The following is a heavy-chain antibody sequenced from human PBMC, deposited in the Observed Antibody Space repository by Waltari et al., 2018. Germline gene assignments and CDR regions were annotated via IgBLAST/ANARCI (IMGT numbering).Heavy chain of an antibody. J-gene: IGHJ6*02. V-gene: IGHV5-51*01. Sequence: EVQLVQSGAEVNTPGESLKIPCQGSFHNLNDYWHAWVRQMPGKGLEWKGIIYGGDSDTRFGPSFQGQVAISADTSISTAYLHWSSLKASDTAIYYCARPMKSGWYYSGMDVWGQGTSVTVSS. CDR2: IYGGDSDT. CDR1: FHNLNDYW. D-gene: IGHD6-19*01. CDR3: ARPMKSGWYYSGMDV.